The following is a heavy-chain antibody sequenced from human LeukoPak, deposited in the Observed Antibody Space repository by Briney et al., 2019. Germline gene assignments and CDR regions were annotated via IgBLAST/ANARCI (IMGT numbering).Heavy chain of an antibody. CDR1: GFTFSSYS. V-gene: IGHV3-21*01. J-gene: IGHJ4*02. D-gene: IGHD3-10*01. CDR2: ISSSSSYI. CDR3: ARDHRDYGSGSLFFDY. Sequence: TGGSLRLSCAASGFTFSSYSMNWVRQAPGKGLEWVSSISSSSSYIYYADSVKGRFTISRDNAKNSLYLQMNSLRAEGTAVYYCARDHRDYGSGSLFFDYWGQGTLVTVSS.